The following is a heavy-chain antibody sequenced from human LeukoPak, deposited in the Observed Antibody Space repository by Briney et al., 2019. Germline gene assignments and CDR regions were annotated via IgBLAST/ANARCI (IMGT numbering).Heavy chain of an antibody. J-gene: IGHJ4*02. CDR2: ISGSGGST. V-gene: IGHV3-23*01. Sequence: GGSLRLSCAASGFTFSRYAMSWVRQAPGKGLEWVSAISGSGGSTYYADSVKGRFTISRDNSKNTLYLQMNSLRAEDTAVYYCAKRLIGNSGLYNFDYWGQGALVTVSS. D-gene: IGHD4-23*01. CDR3: AKRLIGNSGLYNFDY. CDR1: GFTFSRYA.